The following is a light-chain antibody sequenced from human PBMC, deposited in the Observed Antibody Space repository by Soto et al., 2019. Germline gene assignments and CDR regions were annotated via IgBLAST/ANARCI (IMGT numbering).Light chain of an antibody. CDR2: AAS. CDR3: QQSYSTLSIT. J-gene: IGKJ5*01. CDR1: ESINRH. Sequence: DIQMTQSPSSLSASVGDRVTITCRASESINRHLNWYQQKPGKAPKLLIYAASILQNGVPSRFSGSGSGTDFTLTISNLQPEDFATYYCQQSYSTLSITFGQGTRREMK. V-gene: IGKV1-39*01.